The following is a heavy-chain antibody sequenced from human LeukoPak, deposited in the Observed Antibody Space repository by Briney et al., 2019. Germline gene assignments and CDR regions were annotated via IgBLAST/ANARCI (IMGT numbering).Heavy chain of an antibody. CDR2: IIPIFGTA. CDR1: GGTFSSYA. D-gene: IGHD3-16*01. J-gene: IGHJ3*02. CDR3: ARVYAPGDYVNDAFDI. Sequence: ASVKVSCKASGGTFSSYAISWVRQAPGQGLEWMGGIIPIFGTANYAQKFQGRVTITADKSTSTAYMELSSLRSEDTAVYYCARVYAPGDYVNDAFDIWGQGTMVTVSS. V-gene: IGHV1-69*06.